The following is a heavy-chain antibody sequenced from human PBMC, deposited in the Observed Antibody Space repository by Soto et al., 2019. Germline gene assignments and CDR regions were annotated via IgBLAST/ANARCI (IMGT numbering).Heavy chain of an antibody. V-gene: IGHV3-74*01. CDR3: ASSWQQNGMDV. D-gene: IGHD6-13*01. CDR2: INSDGSST. CDR1: GFTFSSYW. Sequence: EVQLVESGGGLVQPGGSLRLSCAASGFTFSSYWMHWVRQAPGKGLAWVSRINSDGSSTSYADSVKGRFTISRDNAKNTLYLQMNSLRAEDTAVYYCASSWQQNGMDVWGQGTTVTVSS. J-gene: IGHJ6*02.